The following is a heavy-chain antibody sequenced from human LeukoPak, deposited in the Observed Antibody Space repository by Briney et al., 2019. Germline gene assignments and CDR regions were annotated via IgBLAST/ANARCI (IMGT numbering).Heavy chain of an antibody. J-gene: IGHJ3*01. CDR3: ARDPTGEVINSGGNSGAFDV. CDR2: MSGSGSGT. CDR1: GFTFSNYY. D-gene: IGHD4-23*01. V-gene: IGHV3-11*01. Sequence: GGSLRLSCAAPGFTFSNYYMTWIRQAPGKGLECISYMSGSGSGTYYADSVKGRFTISRDNARNSLHLEMNSLRAEDTAVYYCARDPTGEVINSGGNSGAFDVWGQGTLVTVSS.